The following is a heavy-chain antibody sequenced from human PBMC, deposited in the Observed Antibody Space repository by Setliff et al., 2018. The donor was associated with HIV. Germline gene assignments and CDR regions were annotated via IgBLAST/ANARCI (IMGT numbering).Heavy chain of an antibody. Sequence: GGSLRLSCAASGFTFSSYGMHWVRQAPGKGLEWVAFIWYDGSNKYYADSVRGRFTISRDNSKNTLNLQMNSLRAEDTALYHCARLVGTIDAFDIWGQGTMVTVS. D-gene: IGHD5-12*01. CDR3: ARLVGTIDAFDI. CDR1: GFTFSSYG. J-gene: IGHJ3*02. V-gene: IGHV3-33*01. CDR2: IWYDGSNK.